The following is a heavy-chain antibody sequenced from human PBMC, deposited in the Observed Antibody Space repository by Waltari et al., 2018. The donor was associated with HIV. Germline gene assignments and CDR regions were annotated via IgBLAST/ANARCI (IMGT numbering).Heavy chain of an antibody. CDR2: ISSSSNFI. CDR3: TRDGGSPPNRWFDP. CDR1: GFSFSSHI. D-gene: IGHD1-26*01. J-gene: IGHJ5*02. V-gene: IGHV3-21*01. Sequence: EVHLVESGGGLVKRGGYLRTSCAAPGFSFSSHIMNWVRQAPGKGLEWVSSISSSSNFISYADSGKGRFTISRDNAKNSLYLQMNSLRAEDTAVYYCTRDGGSPPNRWFDPWGQGTLVTVSS.